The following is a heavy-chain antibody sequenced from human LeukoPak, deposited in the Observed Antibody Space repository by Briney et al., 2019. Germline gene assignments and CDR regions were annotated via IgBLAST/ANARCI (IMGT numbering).Heavy chain of an antibody. V-gene: IGHV5-51*01. Sequence: GESLKIFCKGSGYSFNSYWIGWVRQMPGKGLEWMGIIYPGDSDTRYSPSFQGQVTISADKSISTAYLQWSSLKASDTAMYYCARSMPVGVALDAFDIWGQGTMVTVSS. CDR2: IYPGDSDT. J-gene: IGHJ3*02. CDR3: ARSMPVGVALDAFDI. D-gene: IGHD3-16*01. CDR1: GYSFNSYW.